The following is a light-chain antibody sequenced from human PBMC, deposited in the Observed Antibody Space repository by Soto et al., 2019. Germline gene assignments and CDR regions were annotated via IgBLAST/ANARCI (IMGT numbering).Light chain of an antibody. CDR1: SSNIGSNY. V-gene: IGLV1-47*01. Sequence: QLVLTQPPSASGTPGQRVTLSCSGSSSNIGSNYVYWYQQLPGPAPKLLIYRNNQRPSGVPDRFSGSKSGTSASLAISGLRSEDEADYYCAAWDDSLSAYVVFGGGTKLTVL. CDR3: AAWDDSLSAYVV. CDR2: RNN. J-gene: IGLJ2*01.